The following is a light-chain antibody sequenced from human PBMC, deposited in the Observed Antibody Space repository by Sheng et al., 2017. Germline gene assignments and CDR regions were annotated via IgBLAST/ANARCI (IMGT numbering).Light chain of an antibody. J-gene: IGKJ1*01. V-gene: IGKV3D-20*02. Sequence: EIVLTQSPGTLSLSPGERATLSCRASRSIASNYLAWYQLKPGQAPRLLFYAASTRGTGVPDRFSGSGSGTDFTLTITRLEPEDFAVYYCQQRNTWPRTFGQGTKVEIK. CDR3: QQRNTWPRT. CDR2: AAS. CDR1: RSIASNY.